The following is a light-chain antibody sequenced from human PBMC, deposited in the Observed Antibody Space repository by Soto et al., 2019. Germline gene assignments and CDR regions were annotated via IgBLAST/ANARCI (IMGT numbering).Light chain of an antibody. J-gene: IGKJ3*01. V-gene: IGKV3-20*01. Sequence: TQSPATLSLSPGERATLSXXASQSVTSSCLAWYQRQPDQPPRLLIHTTSTRATDIPDRFSGSGSGTDFTLTISRLQPEDFAVYYCQQCGGSPLFSFGPGTRVDI. CDR3: QQCGGSPLFS. CDR2: TTS. CDR1: QSVTSSC.